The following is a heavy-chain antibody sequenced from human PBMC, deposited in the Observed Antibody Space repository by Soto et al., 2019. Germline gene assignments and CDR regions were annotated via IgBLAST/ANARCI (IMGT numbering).Heavy chain of an antibody. V-gene: IGHV3-48*02. CDR3: ARGAKLGTHDAFDI. D-gene: IGHD7-27*01. J-gene: IGHJ3*02. Sequence: GESLKISCAASGFTFSSYSMNWVRQAPGKGLEWVSYISSSSSTIYYADSVKGRFTISRDNAKNSLYLQMNSLRDEDTAVYYCARGAKLGTHDAFDIWGQGTMVTVSS. CDR1: GFTFSSYS. CDR2: ISSSSSTI.